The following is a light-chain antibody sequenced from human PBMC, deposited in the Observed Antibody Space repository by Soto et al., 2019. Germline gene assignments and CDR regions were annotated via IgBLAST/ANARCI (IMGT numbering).Light chain of an antibody. CDR3: SSYAGFNTFV. CDR1: PSDVGGYIS. Sequence: QSALTLPPSASGSPGQSVTISCTGTPSDVGGYISVSWYQQSPGKAPKLIIYEVNKRPSGVPDRFSGSKSGSTAFLFVSGLRTEDEADYYCSSYAGFNTFVFGTGTKLTVL. V-gene: IGLV2-8*01. CDR2: EVN. J-gene: IGLJ1*01.